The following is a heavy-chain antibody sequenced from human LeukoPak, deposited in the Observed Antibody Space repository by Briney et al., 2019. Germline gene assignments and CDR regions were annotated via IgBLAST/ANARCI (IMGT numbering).Heavy chain of an antibody. CDR2: IYYSGRT. CDR1: GGSISSSVCY. Sequence: PSETLSLTCTVSGGSISSSVCYWGWIRQSPGKGLEWIGSIYYSGRTYYNPSLKSRVTISVDTSKNQFSLKLSSVTAADTAVYYCARQSGWSEPFDYWGQGTLVTVSS. J-gene: IGHJ4*02. D-gene: IGHD6-19*01. V-gene: IGHV4-39*01. CDR3: ARQSGWSEPFDY.